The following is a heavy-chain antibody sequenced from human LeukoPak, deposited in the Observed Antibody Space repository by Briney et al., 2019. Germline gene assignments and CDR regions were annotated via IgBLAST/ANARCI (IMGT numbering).Heavy chain of an antibody. CDR2: INPSGGST. CDR3: ARDFHRSDAFDI. J-gene: IGHJ3*02. Sequence: ASVKVSCKASGYTFTSYYMHWVRQAPGQGLEWMGIINPSGGSTSYAQKFQGRVTMTRDTSISTAYMELSRLRSDDTAVYYCARDFHRSDAFDIWGQGTMVTVSS. V-gene: IGHV1-46*01. CDR1: GYTFTSYY.